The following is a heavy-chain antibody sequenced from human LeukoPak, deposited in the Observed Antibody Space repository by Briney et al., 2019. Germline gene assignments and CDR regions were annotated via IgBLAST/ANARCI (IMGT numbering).Heavy chain of an antibody. D-gene: IGHD6-13*01. Sequence: GGSLRLSCAASGFTFSSYAMSWVRQAPGKGLEWVSAISGSGGSTYYADSVKGRFTISRDNSKNTLYLQMNSLGAEDTAVYYCTAAGRTVNDYWGQGTLVTVSS. CDR3: TAAGRTVNDY. CDR2: ISGSGGST. CDR1: GFTFSSYA. J-gene: IGHJ4*02. V-gene: IGHV3-23*01.